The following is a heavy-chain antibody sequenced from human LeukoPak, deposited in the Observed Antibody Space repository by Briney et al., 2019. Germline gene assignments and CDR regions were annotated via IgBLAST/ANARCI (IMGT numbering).Heavy chain of an antibody. CDR3: ARGELRRPFDY. V-gene: IGHV4-34*01. J-gene: IGHJ4*02. CDR2: INHSGST. CDR1: GGSFSGYY. D-gene: IGHD1-26*01. Sequence: SETLSLTCAVYGGSFSGYYWSWIRQPPGKGLEWIGEINHSGSTNYNPSLKSRVTISVDTSKNQFSLKLSSVTAADTAVYYCARGELRRPFDYWGQGTLVTVSS.